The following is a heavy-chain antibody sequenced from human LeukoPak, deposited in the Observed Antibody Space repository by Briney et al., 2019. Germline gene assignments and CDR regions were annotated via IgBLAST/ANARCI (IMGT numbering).Heavy chain of an antibody. CDR3: ARAQGAVAESYYYGMDV. D-gene: IGHD6-19*01. J-gene: IGHJ6*02. CDR2: IYYSGST. Sequence: PSETLSLTCTVSGGSISSYYWSWIRQPPGKGLEWIGYIYYSGSTNYNPSLKSRVTISVDTSKNQFSLRLSSVTAADTAVYYCARAQGAVAESYYYGMDVWGQGTTVTVSS. V-gene: IGHV4-59*01. CDR1: GGSISSYY.